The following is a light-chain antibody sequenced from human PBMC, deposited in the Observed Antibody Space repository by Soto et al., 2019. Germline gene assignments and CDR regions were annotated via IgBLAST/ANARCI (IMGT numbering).Light chain of an antibody. CDR2: EVA. CDR3: SSYTDSNTVL. V-gene: IGLV2-14*01. J-gene: IGLJ2*01. CDR1: SSDVGAYNY. Sequence: QSALTQPASVSGSPGQSITISCTGTSSDVGAYNYVSWYQHHPGKAPKLIIYEVANRPSGVSNRFSGSKSGNTASQTISGLQAEDEADYYCSSYTDSNTVLFGGGTKLTVL.